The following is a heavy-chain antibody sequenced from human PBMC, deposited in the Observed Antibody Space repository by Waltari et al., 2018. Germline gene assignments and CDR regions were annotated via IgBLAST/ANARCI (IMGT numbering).Heavy chain of an antibody. CDR1: GFTVRSSY. CDR3: ARAAYKSAWYN. Sequence: EVDLVESGGGLVQPGGSLRLSCAASGFTVRSSYMSWVRQAPGKGLEWVSVLYFGGSTYYADSVKGRFTISRDNSRNTLYLQMNSLRPEDTAVYYCARAAYKSAWYNWGQGTLVTVSS. J-gene: IGHJ4*02. CDR2: LYFGGST. V-gene: IGHV3-66*01. D-gene: IGHD6-19*01.